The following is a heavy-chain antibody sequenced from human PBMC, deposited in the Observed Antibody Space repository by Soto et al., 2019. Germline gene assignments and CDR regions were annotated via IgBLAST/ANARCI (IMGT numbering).Heavy chain of an antibody. CDR3: ARVGIAARPDAFDI. Sequence: GASVKVSCKASGGTFSSYAISWVRQAPGQGLEWMGGIIPIFGTANYAQKFQGRVTISADESTSTAYMELSSLRSEDTAVYYCARVGIAARPDAFDIWGQGTMVTVSS. D-gene: IGHD6-6*01. J-gene: IGHJ3*02. V-gene: IGHV1-69*13. CDR1: GGTFSSYA. CDR2: IIPIFGTA.